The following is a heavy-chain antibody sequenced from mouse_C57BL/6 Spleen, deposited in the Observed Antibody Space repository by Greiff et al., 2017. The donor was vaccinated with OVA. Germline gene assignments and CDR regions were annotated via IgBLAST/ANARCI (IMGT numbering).Heavy chain of an antibody. J-gene: IGHJ4*01. D-gene: IGHD4-1*01. CDR2: IYPGSGST. CDR1: GYTFTSYW. CDR3: ARSPSHWDWPSMDY. Sequence: QVQLQQPGAELVKPGASVKMSCKASGYTFTSYWITWVKQRPGQGLEWIGDIYPGSGSTNYNEKFKSKATLTVDTSSSTAYMQLSSLTSEDSAVYYCARSPSHWDWPSMDYWGQGTSVTVSS. V-gene: IGHV1-55*01.